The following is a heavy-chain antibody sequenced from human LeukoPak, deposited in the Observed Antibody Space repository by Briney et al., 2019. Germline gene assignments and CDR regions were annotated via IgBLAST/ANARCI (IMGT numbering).Heavy chain of an antibody. CDR2: INPSGGST. V-gene: IGHV1-46*01. CDR3: AREAHSSSSYYYFDY. CDR1: GYTFTSYY. D-gene: IGHD6-6*01. J-gene: IGHJ4*02. Sequence: ASVKVSCKASGYTFTSYYMHWVRQAPGQGLEWMGIINPSGGSTSYAQKFQGRVTMTRDMSTSTVYMELSSLRSEDTAVYYCAREAHSSSSYYYFDYWGQGTLVTVSS.